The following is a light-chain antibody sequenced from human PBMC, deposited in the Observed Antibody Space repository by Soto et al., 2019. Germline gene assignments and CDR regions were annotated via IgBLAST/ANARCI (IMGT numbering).Light chain of an antibody. V-gene: IGLV1-51*01. CDR2: DNN. CDR1: SSNIGNNY. J-gene: IGLJ3*02. Sequence: QSVLTQPPSVSAAPGQKVTISCSGSSSNIGNNYVSWYQQLPGTAPKLLIYDNNKRPSGIPDRFSGSKSGTSATLGITGLQTGDKPDYYCGTFDCILTAGVFGGGTKLTVL. CDR3: GTFDCILTAGV.